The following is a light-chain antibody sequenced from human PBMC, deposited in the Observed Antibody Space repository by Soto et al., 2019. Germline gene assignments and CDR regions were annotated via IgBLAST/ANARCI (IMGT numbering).Light chain of an antibody. V-gene: IGKV3-20*01. CDR1: QSVSSSY. Sequence: EIVLTQSPGTLSLSPGERATLSCRASQSVSSSYLAWYQHKPGQAPRLLIYGVSSRATGIPDRFSGSESGTDFTVTISRLEPDDHAVYYCQQYGGSPTWTFGQGTKVEIK. J-gene: IGKJ1*01. CDR3: QQYGGSPTWT. CDR2: GVS.